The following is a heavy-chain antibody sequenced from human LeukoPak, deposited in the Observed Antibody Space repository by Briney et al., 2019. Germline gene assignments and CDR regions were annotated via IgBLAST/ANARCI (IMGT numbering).Heavy chain of an antibody. CDR3: AHVPDTYYYDSSGSPDDY. D-gene: IGHD3-22*01. CDR2: ISGSGGST. Sequence: AGGSLRLSCAASGFTFSNYAMSWVRQAPGKGLEWVSAISGSGGSTYYADSVKGRFTISRDNSKNTLYLQMNSLRAEDTAVYYCAHVPDTYYYDSSGSPDDYWGQGTLVTVSS. V-gene: IGHV3-23*01. J-gene: IGHJ4*02. CDR1: GFTFSNYA.